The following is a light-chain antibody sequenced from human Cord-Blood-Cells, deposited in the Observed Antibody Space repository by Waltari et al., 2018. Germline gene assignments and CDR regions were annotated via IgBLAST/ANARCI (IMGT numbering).Light chain of an antibody. CDR3: CSYAGSSTSWV. V-gene: IGLV2-23*01. Sequence: QSALTQPASVSGSPGQSITISCTGTSCDVGSYNLVSWYQQHPGKAPKLMIYEGSKRPSGVSNRFSGSKSGNTASLTISGLQAEDEADYYCCSYAGSSTSWVFGGGTKLTVL. CDR1: SCDVGSYNL. J-gene: IGLJ3*02. CDR2: EGS.